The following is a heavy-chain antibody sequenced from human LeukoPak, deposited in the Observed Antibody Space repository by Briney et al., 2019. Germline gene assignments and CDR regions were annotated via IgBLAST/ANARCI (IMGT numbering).Heavy chain of an antibody. Sequence: GGSLRLSCAASGFTFSSYAMSWVRQAPGKGLEWVSTITGSGDSTYYADSVKGRFTISRDNSKNSLYLQMNSLRAEDTAVYYCAKGSAVADLYFDYWGQGTLVTVSS. CDR2: ITGSGDST. CDR1: GFTFSSYA. CDR3: AKGSAVADLYFDY. J-gene: IGHJ4*02. V-gene: IGHV3-23*01. D-gene: IGHD6-19*01.